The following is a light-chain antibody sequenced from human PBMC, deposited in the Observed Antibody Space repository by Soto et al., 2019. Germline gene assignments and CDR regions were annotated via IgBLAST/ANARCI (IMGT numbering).Light chain of an antibody. CDR1: QSVSSSY. Sequence: EVVLTQSPASLSSSPGESATLSCRTSQSVSSSYLAWYQQKPGQAPRLLIYGASFKATGIPDRFSGSGFGTDFTLSISRLEPEDFAVYYCQQYRTLPLTFGGGTRVESK. CDR3: QQYRTLPLT. V-gene: IGKV3-20*01. CDR2: GAS. J-gene: IGKJ4*01.